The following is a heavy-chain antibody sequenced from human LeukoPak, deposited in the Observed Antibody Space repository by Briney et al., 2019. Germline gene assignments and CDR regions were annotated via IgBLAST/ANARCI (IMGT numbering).Heavy chain of an antibody. V-gene: IGHV4-59*08. J-gene: IGHJ3*02. D-gene: IGHD2-15*01. CDR2: IYYSGST. CDR1: GGSISSYY. Sequence: PSETLSLTCTVSGGSISSYYWSWIRQPPGKGLEWIGYIYYSGSTNYNPSLKSRVTISVDTSKNQFSLKLSSVTAADTAVYYCARIGLVVAATGFGAFDIWGQGTMVTVSS. CDR3: ARIGLVVAATGFGAFDI.